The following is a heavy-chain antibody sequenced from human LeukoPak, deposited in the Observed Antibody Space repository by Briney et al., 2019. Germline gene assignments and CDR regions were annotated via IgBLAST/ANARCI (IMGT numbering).Heavy chain of an antibody. D-gene: IGHD5-18*01. CDR2: ISYDGSNK. CDR3: AKDPRYSYGLGYYYCGMDV. CDR1: GFTFSSYG. V-gene: IGHV3-30*18. J-gene: IGHJ6*02. Sequence: GGSLRLSCAASGFTFSSYGMHWVRQAPGKGLEWVAVISYDGSNKYYADSVKGRFTISRDNSKNTLYLQMNSLRAEDTAVYYCAKDPRYSYGLGYYYCGMDVWGQGTTVTVSS.